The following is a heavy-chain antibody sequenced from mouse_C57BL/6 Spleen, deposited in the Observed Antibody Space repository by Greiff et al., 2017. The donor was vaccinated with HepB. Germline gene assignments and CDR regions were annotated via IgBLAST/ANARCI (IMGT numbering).Heavy chain of an antibody. J-gene: IGHJ3*01. D-gene: IGHD1-1*01. CDR2: IYPRDGST. CDR3: AVPYYYGSSYRFAY. Sequence: QVQLQQSGPELVKPGASVKLSCKASGYTFTSYDINWVKQRPGQGLEWIGWIYPRDGSTKYNEKFKGKATLTVDTSSSTAYMELHSLTSEDSAVYFCAVPYYYGSSYRFAYWGQGTLVTVSA. V-gene: IGHV1-85*01. CDR1: GYTFTSYD.